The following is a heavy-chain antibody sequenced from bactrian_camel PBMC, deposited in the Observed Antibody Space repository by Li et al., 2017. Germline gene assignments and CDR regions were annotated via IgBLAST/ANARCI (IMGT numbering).Heavy chain of an antibody. CDR2: INSRTDDTT. J-gene: IGHJ4*01. CDR1: GFTFSNYA. V-gene: IGHV3S42*01. Sequence: VQLVESGGGFVQPGGSLRLSCVGSGFTFSNYAITWVRQAPGKGFEWVSGINSRTDDTTVYAESVKGRFTISRDNAKNTLYLQLNSLKPEDTAMYFCAKAESVVTGTRGAYNYWGQGTQVTVS. CDR3: AKAESVVTGTRGAYNY. D-gene: IGHD6*01.